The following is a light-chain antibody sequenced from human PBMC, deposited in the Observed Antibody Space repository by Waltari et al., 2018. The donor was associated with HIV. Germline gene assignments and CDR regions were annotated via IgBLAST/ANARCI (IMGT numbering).Light chain of an antibody. V-gene: IGLV1-47*01. CDR3: DAWDDSLSGRV. CDR1: RSNIGNND. Sequence: QSVLTQPPSASGTPGQRVTISCSGSRSNIGNNDVYWFQQLPGTAPKLLIYRKTQRPSGVPDRFTGAKSGTSVSLAISGLRSEDEADYDCDAWDDSLSGRVFGGGTKLTVL. CDR2: RKT. J-gene: IGLJ3*02.